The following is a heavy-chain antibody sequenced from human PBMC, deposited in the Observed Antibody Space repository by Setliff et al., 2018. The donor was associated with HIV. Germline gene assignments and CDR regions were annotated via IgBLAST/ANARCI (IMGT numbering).Heavy chain of an antibody. V-gene: IGHV1-69*13. CDR3: ASNLYGYRTRYGMDV. D-gene: IGHD5-18*01. CDR2: IIPIFGTA. J-gene: IGHJ6*02. CDR1: GGTFSSYA. Sequence: SVKVSCKTSGGTFSSYAISWVRQAPGQGLEWMGGIIPIFGTANYAQKFQGRVTITADESTSTAYMELSSLRSEDTAVYYCASNLYGYRTRYGMDVWGQGTTVTVSS.